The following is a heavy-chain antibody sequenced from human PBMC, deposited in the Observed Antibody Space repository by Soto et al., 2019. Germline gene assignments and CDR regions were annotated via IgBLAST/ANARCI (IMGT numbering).Heavy chain of an antibody. CDR3: ARRAVSTATYYYVMDV. CDR2: IYPGDSDT. Sequence: PGESLKISCKGSGYSFTSYWIGWVRQMPGKGLEWMGIIYPGDSDTRYSPSFQGQVTISADKSISTAYLQWSSLKASDTAMYYCARRAVSTATYYYVMDVWGQGPTVTVSS. D-gene: IGHD6-19*01. CDR1: GYSFTSYW. V-gene: IGHV5-51*01. J-gene: IGHJ6*02.